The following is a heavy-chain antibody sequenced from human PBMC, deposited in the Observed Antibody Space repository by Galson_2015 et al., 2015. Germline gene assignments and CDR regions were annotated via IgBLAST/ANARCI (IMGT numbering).Heavy chain of an antibody. CDR1: GFTFSSYG. CDR3: AKDHCTNGVCYMDV. Sequence: SLRLSCAASGFTFSSYGMHWVRQAPGKGLEWVAFISYDGSNKYYADSVKGRFTISRDNSKNTLYLQMNSLGAEDTAVHHCAKDHCTNGVCYMDVWGQGTTVTVSS. CDR2: ISYDGSNK. J-gene: IGHJ6*02. V-gene: IGHV3-30*18. D-gene: IGHD2-8*01.